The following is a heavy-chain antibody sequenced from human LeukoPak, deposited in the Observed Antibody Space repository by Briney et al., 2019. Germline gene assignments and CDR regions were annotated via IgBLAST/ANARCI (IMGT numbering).Heavy chain of an antibody. J-gene: IGHJ4*02. CDR2: ISAYNSNT. CDR3: ATREEYYYDSSGYYDY. Sequence: ASVKVSCKASGYTFTSYGISWVRQAPGQGLEWMGWISAYNSNTNYAQKLQGRVTMTTDTSTSTAYMELRSLRSDDTAVYYCATREEYYYDSSGYYDYWGQGTLVTVSS. V-gene: IGHV1-18*01. D-gene: IGHD3-22*01. CDR1: GYTFTSYG.